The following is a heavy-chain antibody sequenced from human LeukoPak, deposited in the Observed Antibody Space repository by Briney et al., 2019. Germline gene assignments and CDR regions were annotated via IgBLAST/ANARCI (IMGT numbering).Heavy chain of an antibody. CDR3: ARPGAWGSLDY. CDR1: GGSISSTSSY. CDR2: IYYSATT. D-gene: IGHD3-10*01. V-gene: IGHV4-39*01. J-gene: IGHJ4*02. Sequence: PSETLSLTCTVSGGSISSTSSYWGWIRQPPGKGLEWIGTIYYSATTYYNPSLRSRVTISVDTSKNQFSLNLTSVTAADTAVYYCARPGAWGSLDYWGQGTPVTVSS.